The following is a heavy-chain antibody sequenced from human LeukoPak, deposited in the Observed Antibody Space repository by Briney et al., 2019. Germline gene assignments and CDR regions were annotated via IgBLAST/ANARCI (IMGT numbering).Heavy chain of an antibody. CDR1: GYSIRSDYY. J-gene: IGHJ5*02. V-gene: IGHV4-38-2*01. CDR3: ARVSRTRGFYTWFDP. Sequence: PSETLSLTCAVSGYSIRSDYYWGWIRQPPGKGLEWIGSIYHNGITYYNVSLQSRVTISVDTSKNQFSLKLRSVTATDTAVYFCARVSRTRGFYTWFDPWGQGILVTVSS. D-gene: IGHD3-3*01. CDR2: IYHNGIT.